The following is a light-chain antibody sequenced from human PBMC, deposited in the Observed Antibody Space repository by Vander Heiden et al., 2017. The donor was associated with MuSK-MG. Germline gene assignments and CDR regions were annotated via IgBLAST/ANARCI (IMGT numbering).Light chain of an antibody. J-gene: IGKJ5*01. V-gene: IGKV3-11*01. Sequence: EIVLTQSPATLSLSPGERAPLSCRASQSVSSYLAWYQPKPGQAPRLLIYDASTRATGIPARFSGSGSGTDFTLTISSLEPEDFAVYYCQQRSNWPPSITFGQGTRLEIK. CDR1: QSVSSY. CDR3: QQRSNWPPSIT. CDR2: DAS.